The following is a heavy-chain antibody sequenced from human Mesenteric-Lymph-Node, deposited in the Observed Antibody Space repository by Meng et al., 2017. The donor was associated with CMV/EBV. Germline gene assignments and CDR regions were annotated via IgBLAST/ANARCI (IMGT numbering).Heavy chain of an antibody. Sequence: SQTPSLTGAVFGGSFSDFYWTWIRQTPSKGLEWIGEINHGGGIYYNPSLKSRVTISVDRSKNQFSLKLSSVTAADTAVYYCAREIVGTTGYFDYWGQGTLVTVSS. CDR1: GGSFSDFY. J-gene: IGHJ4*02. V-gene: IGHV4-34*01. CDR2: INHGGGI. CDR3: AREIVGTTGYFDY. D-gene: IGHD1-7*01.